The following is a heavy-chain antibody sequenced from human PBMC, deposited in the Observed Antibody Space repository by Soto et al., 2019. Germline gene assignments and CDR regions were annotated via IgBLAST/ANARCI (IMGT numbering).Heavy chain of an antibody. Sequence: QVQLVQSGAEVKKPGASVKVSCKASGYTFTSYDINWVRQATGQGLEWMRWMNPNSGNTGYAQKFQGRVTMTRNTSISTAYMELSSLRSEDTAVYYCARGRVTMVRGRSYYFDYWGQGTLVTVSS. CDR1: GYTFTSYD. J-gene: IGHJ4*02. D-gene: IGHD3-10*01. CDR2: MNPNSGNT. V-gene: IGHV1-8*01. CDR3: ARGRVTMVRGRSYYFDY.